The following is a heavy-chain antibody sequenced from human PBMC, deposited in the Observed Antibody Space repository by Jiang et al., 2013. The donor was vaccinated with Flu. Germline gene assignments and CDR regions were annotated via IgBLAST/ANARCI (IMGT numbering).Heavy chain of an antibody. Sequence: GPGLVKPSETLSLTCTVSGGSISSYYWSWIRQPPGKGLEWIGYIYYSGSTNYNPSLKSRVTISVDTSKNQFSLKLSSVTAADTAVYYCARDKAVAGDAFDIWGQGTMVTVSS. CDR2: IYYSGST. CDR1: GGSISSYY. J-gene: IGHJ3*02. CDR3: ARDKAVAGDAFDI. D-gene: IGHD6-19*01. V-gene: IGHV4-59*01.